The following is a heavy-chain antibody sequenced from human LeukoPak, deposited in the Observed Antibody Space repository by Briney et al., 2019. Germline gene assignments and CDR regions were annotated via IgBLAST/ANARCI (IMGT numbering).Heavy chain of an antibody. V-gene: IGHV4-30-2*01. J-gene: IGHJ4*02. CDR1: GGSISSGGYS. CDR3: ARDLYYDSSGYLYY. Sequence: SQTLSLTCAVSGGSISSGGYSWSWIRQPPGKGLEWIGYIYHSGSTYYNPSLKSRVTISVDRSKSQFSLKLSSVTAADTAVYYCARDLYYDSSGYLYYWGQGTLVTVSS. D-gene: IGHD3-22*01. CDR2: IYHSGST.